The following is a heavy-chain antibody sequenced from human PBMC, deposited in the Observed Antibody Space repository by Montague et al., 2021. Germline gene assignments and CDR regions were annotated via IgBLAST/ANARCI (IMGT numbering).Heavy chain of an antibody. D-gene: IGHD6-19*01. J-gene: IGHJ4*02. CDR3: ARWGSGWPYHDI. V-gene: IGHV3-21*01. CDR1: GFTFSSYT. CDR2: ISSSSSYI. Sequence: SLRLSCAASGFTFSSYTMNWVRQAPGKGLEWVSAISSSSSYIYYADSVKGRFTISRDNAKKSLYLQMTSLRVEDTAVYYCARWGSGWPYHDIWGQGTLVTVSS.